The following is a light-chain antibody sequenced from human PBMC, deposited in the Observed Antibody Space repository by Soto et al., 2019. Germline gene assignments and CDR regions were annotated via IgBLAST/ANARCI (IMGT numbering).Light chain of an antibody. Sequence: EIVLTQSPGTLSLSPGERATLSCRASQSVSSSYLAWYHQKPGQAPRLLIYGASSRATGIPDRFSGSGSGTDFTLTISRLEPTDFAVYYCQQYGSSPPTFGQGTKVEIK. J-gene: IGKJ1*01. V-gene: IGKV3-20*01. CDR1: QSVSSSY. CDR3: QQYGSSPPT. CDR2: GAS.